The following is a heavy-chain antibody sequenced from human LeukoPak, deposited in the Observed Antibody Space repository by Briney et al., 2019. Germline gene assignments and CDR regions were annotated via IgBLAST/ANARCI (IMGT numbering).Heavy chain of an antibody. D-gene: IGHD3-10*01. CDR2: INHSGST. J-gene: IGHJ4*02. Sequence: SETLSLTCAVYGGSFSGYYWSWIRQPPGKGLEWIGEINHSGSTNYNPSLKSRVTISVDTSRNQFSLKLSSVTAADTAVYYCASYGSGSYRASDYWGQGTLVTVSS. CDR1: GGSFSGYY. CDR3: ASYGSGSYRASDY. V-gene: IGHV4-34*01.